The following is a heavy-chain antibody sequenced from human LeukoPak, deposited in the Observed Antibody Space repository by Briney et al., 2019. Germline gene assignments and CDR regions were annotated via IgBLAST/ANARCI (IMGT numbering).Heavy chain of an antibody. J-gene: IGHJ4*02. D-gene: IGHD6-13*01. V-gene: IGHV3-48*02. Sequence: QTGGSLRLSCEVSGLTFSSYSMNWVRQAPGKGLEWVSYISSSSNTIYYADSVKGRFTISRDNAKNSLYLQMNSLRDEDTAVCYCASGYSSTWYWYFDYWGQGTLVTVSS. CDR2: ISSSSNTI. CDR3: ASGYSSTWYWYFDY. CDR1: GLTFSSYS.